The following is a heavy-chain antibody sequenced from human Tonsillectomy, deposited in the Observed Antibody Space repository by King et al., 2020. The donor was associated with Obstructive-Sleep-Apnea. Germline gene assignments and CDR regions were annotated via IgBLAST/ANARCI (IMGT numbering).Heavy chain of an antibody. CDR2: IYYTGST. CDR3: ARTAVAGIIGWFDP. V-gene: IGHV4-59*01. CDR1: GGSISDYY. D-gene: IGHD6-19*01. Sequence: VQLQESGPGLVKPSETLSLTCTVSGGSISDYYWSWIRQSPGKGLEWIGYIYYTGSTNYNPSLKSRVTISVDTSKNQFSLKLSSVTAADTAVYYCARTAVAGIIGWFDPWGKGTLVTVSS. J-gene: IGHJ5*02.